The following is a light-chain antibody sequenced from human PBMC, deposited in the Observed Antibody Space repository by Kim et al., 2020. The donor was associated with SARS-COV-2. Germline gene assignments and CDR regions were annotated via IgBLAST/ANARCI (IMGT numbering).Light chain of an antibody. CDR1: KLRDFF. J-gene: IGLJ3*02. CDR2: DKG. Sequence: SSELTQDPAVSVALGQTVRITCQGEKLRDFFANWYQQKPGQAPVVVISDKGNPPSGIPDRFSGSHSGNTASLTITGVQAEDEAVYYCDSRDSSGYRWVFG. V-gene: IGLV3-19*01. CDR3: DSRDSSGYRWV.